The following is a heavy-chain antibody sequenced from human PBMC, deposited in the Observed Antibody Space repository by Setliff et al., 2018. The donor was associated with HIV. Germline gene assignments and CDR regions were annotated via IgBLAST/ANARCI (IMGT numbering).Heavy chain of an antibody. V-gene: IGHV1-46*01. CDR1: GYTFTSYY. J-gene: IGHJ1*01. CDR3: ARVVVRGVTFIAEYFQH. Sequence: GASVKVSCKASGYTFTSYYMHWVRQAPGQGLEWMGIINPSGGSTSYAQKFQGRVTMTRDTSTSTVYMELRSLRSDDTAVYYCARVVVRGVTFIAEYFQHWGQGTLVTVSS. D-gene: IGHD3-10*01. CDR2: INPSGGST.